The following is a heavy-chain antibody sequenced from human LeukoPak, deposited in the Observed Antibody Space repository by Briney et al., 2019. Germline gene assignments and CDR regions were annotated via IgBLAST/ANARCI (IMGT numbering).Heavy chain of an antibody. CDR3: AKDLNRLGSSGRSS. Sequence: GGSLRLSCAASGFTFSSYAMSWVRQAPGKGLEWVSAISGSGGSTYYADSVKGRFTISRDNSKNTLYLQMNSLRAEDTAVYYCAKDLNRLGSSGRSSWGQGTLATVSS. D-gene: IGHD6-6*01. V-gene: IGHV3-23*01. CDR1: GFTFSSYA. J-gene: IGHJ4*02. CDR2: ISGSGGST.